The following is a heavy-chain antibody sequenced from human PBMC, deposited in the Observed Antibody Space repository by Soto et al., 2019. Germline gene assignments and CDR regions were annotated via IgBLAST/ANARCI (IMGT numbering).Heavy chain of an antibody. CDR2: ISYGGSNK. V-gene: IGHV3-30-3*01. CDR1: GLTFSRYA. CDR3: AREREGYRGFDYPAY. D-gene: IGHD5-12*01. J-gene: IGHJ4*02. Sequence: QVQLVESGGGVVQPGRSLRLSCAASGLTFSRYAMHWVRQAPGTGLEWVASISYGGSNKYYADSVRGRFTISRDNSNNSLSLQLTSLRAEHTAGYYCAREREGYRGFDYPAYWAQGTLVTVSA.